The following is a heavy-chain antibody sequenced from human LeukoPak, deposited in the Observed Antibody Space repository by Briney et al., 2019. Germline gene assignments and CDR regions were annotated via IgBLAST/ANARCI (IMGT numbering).Heavy chain of an antibody. J-gene: IGHJ4*02. CDR3: ARTVVPAAMDYFDY. D-gene: IGHD2-2*01. CDR1: GFTFSSYS. Sequence: GGSLRLSCAASGFTFSSYSMNWVRQAPGKGLEWVSSISSSSSYIYHADSVKGRFTISRDNAKNSLYLQMNSLRAEDTAVYYCARTVVPAAMDYFDYWGQGTLVTVSS. V-gene: IGHV3-21*01. CDR2: ISSSSSYI.